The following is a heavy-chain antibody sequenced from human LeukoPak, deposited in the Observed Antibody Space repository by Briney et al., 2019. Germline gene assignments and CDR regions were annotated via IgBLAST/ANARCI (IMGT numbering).Heavy chain of an antibody. J-gene: IGHJ4*02. D-gene: IGHD7-27*01. CDR2: IKSKTDGGTT. V-gene: IGHV3-15*01. CDR3: TTGNWGSFSF. Sequence: GGSLTLSCVASGFTFTNAWMNWVRQAPGKGLEWVGRIKSKTDGGTTDYVAPVKGRFTISRDDSKHTLYLQLNSLKTEDTAVYYCTTGNWGSFSFWGQGTLLTVSS. CDR1: GFTFTNAW.